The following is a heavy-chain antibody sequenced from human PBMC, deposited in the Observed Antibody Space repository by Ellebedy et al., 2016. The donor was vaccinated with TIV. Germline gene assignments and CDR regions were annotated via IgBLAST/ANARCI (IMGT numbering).Heavy chain of an antibody. CDR1: GGSISSYY. D-gene: IGHD6-19*01. J-gene: IGHJ5*02. CDR2: IYYSGST. V-gene: IGHV4-59*08. CDR3: ARLNEQWLPHNWINP. Sequence: GSLRLXXTVSGGSISSYYWSWIRQPPGKGLEWIGYIYYSGSTNYNPSLKSRVTISVDTSKNQFSLKLSSVTAADTAVYYCARLNEQWLPHNWINPWGQGTLVTVSS.